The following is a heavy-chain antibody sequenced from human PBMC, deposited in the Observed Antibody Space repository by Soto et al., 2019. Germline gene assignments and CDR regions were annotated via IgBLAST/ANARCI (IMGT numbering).Heavy chain of an antibody. D-gene: IGHD5-18*01. CDR2: IYPGDSDT. CDR1: GYSFTSYW. Sequence: PGESLKISCKGSGYSFTSYWIGWVRQMPGKGLEWMGIIYPGDSDTRYSPSFQGRVTISADKSISTAYLQWSSLKASDTAMYYCARLKKYSYAYYYYYGMDVWGQGTTVTVSS. J-gene: IGHJ6*02. CDR3: ARLKKYSYAYYYYYGMDV. V-gene: IGHV5-51*01.